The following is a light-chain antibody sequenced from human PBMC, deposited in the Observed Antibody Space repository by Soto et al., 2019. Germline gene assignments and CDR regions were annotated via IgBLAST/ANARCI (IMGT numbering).Light chain of an antibody. CDR3: EAWDDSLKAVI. V-gene: IGLV1-44*01. CDR2: TNN. J-gene: IGLJ2*01. Sequence: QSVLTQPPSVSGTPGQRVTISCSGSNSNIGSNSVNWYQHVPGTAPKLLLHTNNLRPSGIPDRFSGSRSGTSASLDITDLQSEDETEYYCEAWDDSLKAVIFGGGTQLTVL. CDR1: NSNIGSNS.